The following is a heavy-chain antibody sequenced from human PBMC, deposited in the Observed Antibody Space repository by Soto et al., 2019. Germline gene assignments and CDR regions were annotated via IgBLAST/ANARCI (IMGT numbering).Heavy chain of an antibody. V-gene: IGHV3-33*01. CDR3: ARDLVAATLDY. J-gene: IGHJ4*02. CDR1: GFTFSSYG. CDR2: IWYDGSNK. D-gene: IGHD2-15*01. Sequence: LRLSCAASGFTFSSYGMHWVRQAPGKGLEWVAVIWYDGSNKYYADSVKGRFTISRDNSKNTLYLQMNSLRAEDTAVYYCARDLVAATLDYWGQGTLVTVSS.